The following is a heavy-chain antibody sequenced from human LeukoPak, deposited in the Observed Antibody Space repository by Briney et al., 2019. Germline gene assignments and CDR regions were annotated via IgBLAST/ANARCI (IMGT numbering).Heavy chain of an antibody. V-gene: IGHV4-4*07. CDR3: AREAKTRPAATDPFDY. Sequence: SETLSLTCAVYGGSFSGYYWSWIRQPAGKGLEWIGRIYTSGSTNYNPSLKSRVTMSVDTSKNQFSLKLSSVTAADTAVYYCAREAKTRPAATDPFDYWGQGTLVTVSS. J-gene: IGHJ4*02. D-gene: IGHD2-2*01. CDR2: IYTSGST. CDR1: GGSFSGYY.